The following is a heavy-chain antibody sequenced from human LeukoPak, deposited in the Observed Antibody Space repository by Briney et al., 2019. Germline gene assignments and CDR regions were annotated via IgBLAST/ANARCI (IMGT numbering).Heavy chain of an antibody. V-gene: IGHV4-38-2*01. J-gene: IGHJ4*02. CDR1: GYSISSGYY. CDR2: IYHSGST. D-gene: IGHD3-3*01. Sequence: SETLSLTCAVSGYSISSGYYWGWIRQPPGKGLEWIGSIYHSGSTYYNPSLKSRVTISVDTSKSQFSLKLSSVTAADTAVYCCARLIAAPSGYYNDYWGQGTLVTVSS. CDR3: ARLIAAPSGYYNDY.